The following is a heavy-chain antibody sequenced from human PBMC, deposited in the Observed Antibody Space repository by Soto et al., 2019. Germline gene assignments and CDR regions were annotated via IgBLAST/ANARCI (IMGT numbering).Heavy chain of an antibody. CDR1: GGSISSYY. CDR3: ARDVYIGCSSSARGWYYAL. Sequence: SQTLSLRCTVSGGSISSYYWNWNRQPPGKGLGWIGYLYYTGSTNYNPSLKSPVTISEXXXXXXFXLXLXXXTPAXPAVYYCARDVYIGCSSSARGWYYALWGRGTVGT. D-gene: IGHD6-13*01. CDR2: LYYTGST. V-gene: IGHV4-59*01. J-gene: IGHJ2*01.